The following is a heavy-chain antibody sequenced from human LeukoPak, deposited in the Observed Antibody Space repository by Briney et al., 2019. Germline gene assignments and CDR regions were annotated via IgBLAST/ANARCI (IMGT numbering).Heavy chain of an antibody. D-gene: IGHD5-18*01. V-gene: IGHV3-9*01. CDR1: GFAFEKYA. CDR3: AKQGPYNYAFYYFDS. Sequence: GGSLRLSCEDSGFAFEKYAMHWVRQAPGKGLEWVSGINWKSGSIGYADSVKGRFTISRDNAENSLYPQMNSLRAEDTAFNYCAKQGPYNYAFYYFDSWGQGTLVTVSS. J-gene: IGHJ4*02. CDR2: INWKSGSI.